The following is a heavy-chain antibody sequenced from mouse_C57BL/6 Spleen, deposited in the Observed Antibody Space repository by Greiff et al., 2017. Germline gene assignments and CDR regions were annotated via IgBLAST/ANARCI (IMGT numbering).Heavy chain of an antibody. CDR2: IYPRSGNT. Sequence: LQESGAELARPGASVKLSCKASGYTFTSYGISGVKQRTGQGLEWIGEIYPRSGNTYHNEKFKGKATLTADKSSSTAYMELRSLTSEDSAVYFCARSYPDYDDYFDYWGQGTTLTVSS. D-gene: IGHD2-4*01. J-gene: IGHJ2*01. CDR1: GYTFTSYG. CDR3: ARSYPDYDDYFDY. V-gene: IGHV1-81*01.